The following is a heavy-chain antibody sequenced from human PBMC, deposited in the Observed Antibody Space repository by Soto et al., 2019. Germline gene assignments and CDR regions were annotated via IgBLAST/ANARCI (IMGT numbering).Heavy chain of an antibody. CDR2: ISGSGGST. J-gene: IGHJ4*02. CDR1: GFTFSSYA. V-gene: IGHV3-23*01. CDR3: AKSLEVAGHFDY. Sequence: PGGSLRLSCAASGFTFSSYAMSWVRQAPGKGLEWVSAISGSGGSTYYADSVKGRFTISRDNSKNTLCLQMNSLRAEDTAVYYCAKSLEVAGHFDYWGQGTLVTVSS. D-gene: IGHD6-19*01.